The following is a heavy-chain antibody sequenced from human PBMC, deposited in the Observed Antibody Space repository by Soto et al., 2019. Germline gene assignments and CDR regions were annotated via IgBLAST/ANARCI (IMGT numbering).Heavy chain of an antibody. CDR3: ATDPGLLWFGELLPLFDY. J-gene: IGHJ4*02. Sequence: GGSLRLSCAASGFTFSSYAMSWVRQAPGKGLEWVSAISGSGGSTYYADSVKGRFTISRDNSKNTLYLQMNSLRAEDTAVYYCATDPGLLWFGELLPLFDYWGQGTLVTVSS. CDR1: GFTFSSYA. CDR2: ISGSGGST. V-gene: IGHV3-23*01. D-gene: IGHD3-10*01.